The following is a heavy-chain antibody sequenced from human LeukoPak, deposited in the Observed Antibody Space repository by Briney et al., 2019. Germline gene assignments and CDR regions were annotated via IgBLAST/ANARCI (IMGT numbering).Heavy chain of an antibody. Sequence: GGSLRLSCAASGFTFSNYGMHWVRQAPGKGLEWVTLIWSDGSNKYYVDSVKGRFTISRDNSKNTLYLQMNSLRVEDTAVFYCAKYQGLYDSSGYFGLDYWGQGTLVTVSS. D-gene: IGHD3-22*01. CDR1: GFTFSNYG. CDR2: IWSDGSNK. CDR3: AKYQGLYDSSGYFGLDY. J-gene: IGHJ4*02. V-gene: IGHV3-30*02.